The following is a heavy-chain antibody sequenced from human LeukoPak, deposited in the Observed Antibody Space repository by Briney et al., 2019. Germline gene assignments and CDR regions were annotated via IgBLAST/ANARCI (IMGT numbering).Heavy chain of an antibody. Sequence: GGSLRLSCAASGFTFSTYAMDWVRQAPGKGLEWVSAISGSGGGTYYADSVKGRFTISRDNSKSTMYLQMNSLRAEDTAVYYCAKGYSGTYYGDNFDFWGQGTLVTVSS. J-gene: IGHJ4*02. CDR2: ISGSGGGT. CDR3: AKGYSGTYYGDNFDF. CDR1: GFTFSTYA. D-gene: IGHD1-26*01. V-gene: IGHV3-23*01.